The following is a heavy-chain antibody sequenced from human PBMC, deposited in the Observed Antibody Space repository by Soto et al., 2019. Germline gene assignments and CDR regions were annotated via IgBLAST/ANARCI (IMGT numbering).Heavy chain of an antibody. J-gene: IGHJ6*02. V-gene: IGHV1-2*04. CDR3: ARDSTAIKTAGNYYGMDV. Sequence: ASVKVSCKASGYTFTGYYMHWVRQAPGQGLEWMGWINPNSGGTNYAQKFQGWVTMTRDTSISTAYMELSRLRSDDTAVYYCARDSTAIKTAGNYYGMDVWGQGTTVTVYS. CDR2: INPNSGGT. D-gene: IGHD3-9*01. CDR1: GYTFTGYY.